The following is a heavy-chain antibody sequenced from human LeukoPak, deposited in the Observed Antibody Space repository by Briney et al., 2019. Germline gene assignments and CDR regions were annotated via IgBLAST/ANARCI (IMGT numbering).Heavy chain of an antibody. CDR1: GYTFTGYY. D-gene: IGHD5-24*01. CDR3: ARDYRGRGLQSFHYYYYYMDV. V-gene: IGHV1-2*06. CDR2: INPNSGGT. J-gene: IGHJ6*03. Sequence: ASVKVSSKASGYTFTGYYMHWVRQAPGQGLEWMGRINPNSGGTNYAQTVQGRVTMNRDTSISTVYMEMSRLRSDDTAVYYCARDYRGRGLQSFHYYYYYMDVWGKGTTVTVSS.